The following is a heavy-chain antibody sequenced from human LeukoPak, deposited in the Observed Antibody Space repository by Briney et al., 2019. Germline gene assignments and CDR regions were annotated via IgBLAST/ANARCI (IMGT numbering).Heavy chain of an antibody. D-gene: IGHD3-22*01. Sequence: PGGSLRLSCAASGFTFSSYAMSWVRQAPGKGLEWVSAISGSGGSTYYADSVKGRFTISRDNSKNTLYLQMNSLRAEDTAVFYCARDRRNYYDTSGQDAFDIWGQGTMVTVSS. V-gene: IGHV3-23*01. J-gene: IGHJ3*02. CDR2: ISGSGGST. CDR1: GFTFSSYA. CDR3: ARDRRNYYDTSGQDAFDI.